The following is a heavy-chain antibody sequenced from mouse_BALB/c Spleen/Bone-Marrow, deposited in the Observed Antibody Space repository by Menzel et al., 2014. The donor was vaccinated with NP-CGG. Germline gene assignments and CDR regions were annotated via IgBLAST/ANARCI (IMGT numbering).Heavy chain of an antibody. J-gene: IGHJ2*01. CDR1: GYPFTDYA. Sequence: QVQLQQSGAELVRPGVSVKISCKGSGYPFTDYAMHWVKQSHAKSLEWIGVISTYYGDASYNQKFKGKATMTVDKSSSTAYMELARLTSEDSAIYYCTRSGGYDYFDYWGQGTTLTVSS. D-gene: IGHD2-2*01. V-gene: IGHV1S137*01. CDR3: TRSGGYDYFDY. CDR2: ISTYYGDA.